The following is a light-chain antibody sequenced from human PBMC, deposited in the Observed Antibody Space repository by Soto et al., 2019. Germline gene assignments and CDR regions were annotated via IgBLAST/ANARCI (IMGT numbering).Light chain of an antibody. CDR3: QQRGSWPPLT. CDR1: QSVSNY. V-gene: IGKV3-11*01. J-gene: IGKJ4*01. Sequence: IVLTQSPAPLSSSAGERATLACRASQSVSNYLAWYQQKPGQAPRLLIYDASNRATGIPARFSGSGSGTAVTLPISSLEPEDFAVYYCQQRGSWPPLTFGGGTQVEIK. CDR2: DAS.